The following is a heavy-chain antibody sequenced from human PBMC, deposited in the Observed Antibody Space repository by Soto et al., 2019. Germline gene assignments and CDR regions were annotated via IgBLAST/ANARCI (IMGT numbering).Heavy chain of an antibody. J-gene: IGHJ6*02. CDR2: ISPYNGNT. CDR1: GYSFTNSG. CDR3: ARDQAKFVTDHYHYYGMDV. D-gene: IGHD1-20*01. V-gene: IGHV1-18*01. Sequence: GASVKVSCKTSGYSFTNSGITWVRQAPGKGLEWMGWISPYNGNTNYAEKIQGRGTMTTDTSTRTAYMELSSLTSDDTAVYYCARDQAKFVTDHYHYYGMDVWGQGTTVTVSS.